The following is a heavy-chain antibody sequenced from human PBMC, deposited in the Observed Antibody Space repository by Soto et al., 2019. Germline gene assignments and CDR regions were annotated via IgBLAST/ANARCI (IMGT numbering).Heavy chain of an antibody. CDR3: ARDSLSQPPNHRWGGGYMDV. CDR1: GGSISNGGYY. Sequence: QLQLQESGPGLVKPAQTLSLTCAVSGGSISNGGYYWSWIRQHPGKGLEWIGSIYFSGSTYYNPSFKSRVPISVATPKNQFSLKLSSVTPADTAVYYCARDSLSQPPNHRWGGGYMDVWGKGTTVTVPS. CDR2: IYFSGST. J-gene: IGHJ6*03. D-gene: IGHD3-16*01. V-gene: IGHV4-31*11.